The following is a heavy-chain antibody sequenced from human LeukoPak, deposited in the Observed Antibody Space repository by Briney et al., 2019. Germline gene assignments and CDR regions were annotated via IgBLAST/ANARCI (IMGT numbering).Heavy chain of an antibody. V-gene: IGHV4-59*01. CDR3: ARSLFGVVLNFDY. D-gene: IGHD3-3*01. CDR1: GGSISSYY. J-gene: IGHJ4*02. Sequence: PSETLSLTCIVSGGSISSYYWNWLRQPPGKGLEWIGYIYYSGGTNYNPALKSRVTISIDTSKNQFSLNLSSVTAADTAVYYCARSLFGVVLNFDYWGQGTLVTVSS. CDR2: IYYSGGT.